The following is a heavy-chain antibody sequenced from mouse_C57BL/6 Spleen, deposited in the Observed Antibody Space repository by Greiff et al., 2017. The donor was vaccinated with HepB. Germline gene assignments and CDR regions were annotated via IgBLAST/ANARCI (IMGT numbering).Heavy chain of an antibody. J-gene: IGHJ4*01. CDR1: GYAFSSYW. D-gene: IGHD5-1*01. Sequence: QVQLQQSGAELVKPGASVKISCKASGYAFSSYWMNWVKQRPGKGLEWIGQIYPGDGDTNYNGKFKGKATLTADKSSSTAYLQLSSLTSEDSAVYFCARCTGDYYAMDYWGQGTSVTVSS. CDR2: IYPGDGDT. V-gene: IGHV1-80*01. CDR3: ARCTGDYYAMDY.